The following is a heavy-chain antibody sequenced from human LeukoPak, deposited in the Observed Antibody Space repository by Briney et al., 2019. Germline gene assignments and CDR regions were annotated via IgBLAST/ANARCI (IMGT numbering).Heavy chain of an antibody. V-gene: IGHV3-48*03. D-gene: IGHD6-13*01. J-gene: IGHJ6*02. CDR3: ARPTYAGPAGTLYYGTDV. Sequence: PGGSLRLSCAASGFTFGSYEMNWVRQAPGKGLEWVSHISSSGSTIYHADSVKGRFTISRDNAKNSLYLQMNSLRAEDTAVYYCARPTYAGPAGTLYYGTDVWGQGTTVTVSS. CDR2: ISSSGSTI. CDR1: GFTFGSYE.